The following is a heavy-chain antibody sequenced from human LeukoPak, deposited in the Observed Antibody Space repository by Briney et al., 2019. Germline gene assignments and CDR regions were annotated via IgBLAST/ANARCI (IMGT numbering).Heavy chain of an antibody. D-gene: IGHD1-14*01. CDR1: GFTFDDYA. Sequence: GGSLRLSCAASGFTFDDYAMHWVRQAPGKGLEWVSLISGDGGSTYYADSVKGRFTISRDNSKNSLYLQMNSLRTEDTALYHCAKDGNQEPLDYWGQGTLVTVSS. V-gene: IGHV3-43*02. J-gene: IGHJ4*02. CDR2: ISGDGGST. CDR3: AKDGNQEPLDY.